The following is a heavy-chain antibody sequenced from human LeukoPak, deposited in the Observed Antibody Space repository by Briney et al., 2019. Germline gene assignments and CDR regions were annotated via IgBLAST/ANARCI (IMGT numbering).Heavy chain of an antibody. Sequence: GGSLRLSCAASGFTVSSNYVSWVRQAPGKGLEWVSVIYSGGSTYYADSVKGRFTISRDNAKDSLYLQMNSLRVEDTAVYYCLRGDRRDYWGQGTLVTVSS. CDR2: IYSGGST. J-gene: IGHJ4*02. V-gene: IGHV3-53*01. CDR3: LRGDRRDY. CDR1: GFTVSSNY.